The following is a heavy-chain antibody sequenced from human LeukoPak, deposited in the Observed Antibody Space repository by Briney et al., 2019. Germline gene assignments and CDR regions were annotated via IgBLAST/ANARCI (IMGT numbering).Heavy chain of an antibody. CDR2: IYYNGNT. J-gene: IGHJ3*02. CDR3: ASHRSDGDYLPIDAFDI. D-gene: IGHD4-17*01. CDR1: GGSISSGDYY. V-gene: IGHV4-30-4*01. Sequence: PSQTLSLTCTVSGGSISSGDYYWSWIRQPPGKGLEWIGYIYYNGNTYYNPSLKSRITISLDTSKNQFSLKLSSVTAADTAVYFCASHRSDGDYLPIDAFDIWGQGTMVTVSS.